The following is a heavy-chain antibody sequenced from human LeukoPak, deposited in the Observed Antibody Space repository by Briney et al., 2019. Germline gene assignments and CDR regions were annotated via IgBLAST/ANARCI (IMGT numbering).Heavy chain of an antibody. CDR3: ARHPSPQLHHFDY. J-gene: IGHJ4*02. CDR1: GYTFTSSG. CDR2: ISAYNGDI. Sequence: GASVKVSCKASGYTFTSSGVSWVRQAPGQGLEWMGWISAYNGDINYAQKFQGRVTMTRDTSTNTVYMELSSLRSDDTAVYYCARHPSPQLHHFDYWGQGTLVTVSS. D-gene: IGHD2-2*01. V-gene: IGHV1-18*01.